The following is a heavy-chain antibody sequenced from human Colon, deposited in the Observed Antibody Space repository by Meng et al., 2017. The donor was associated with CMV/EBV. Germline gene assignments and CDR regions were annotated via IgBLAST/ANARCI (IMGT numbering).Heavy chain of an antibody. J-gene: IGHJ5*02. Sequence: GGSLRLSCGASGFTLSNYWMTWVRQAPGKGLEWLANIKEDGSEKYYADSVKGRFTISRDNAKNSLYLHMNNLRAEDTAVYYCARDTRFFGVVIHNWFDPWGQGTLVTVSS. D-gene: IGHD3-3*01. CDR2: IKEDGSEK. CDR1: GFTLSNYW. CDR3: ARDTRFFGVVIHNWFDP. V-gene: IGHV3-7*01.